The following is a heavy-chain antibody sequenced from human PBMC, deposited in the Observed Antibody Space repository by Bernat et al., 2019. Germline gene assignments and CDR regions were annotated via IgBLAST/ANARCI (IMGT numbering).Heavy chain of an antibody. V-gene: IGHV4-39*02. CDR1: GGSISSSSYY. CDR2: IYYSGST. D-gene: IGHD6-25*01. J-gene: IGHJ5*02. Sequence: QLQLQESGPGLVKPSETLSLTCTVSGGSISSSSYYWGWIRQPPGKGLEWIGSIYYSGSTYYNPSLKSRVTISVDTSKNQFSLKLSSVTAEGTAVYYGAREAAVCWFDPWGQGTLVTVSS. CDR3: AREAAVCWFDP.